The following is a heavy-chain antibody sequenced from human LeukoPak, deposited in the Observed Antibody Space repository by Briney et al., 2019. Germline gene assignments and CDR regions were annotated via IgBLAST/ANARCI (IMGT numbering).Heavy chain of an antibody. CDR2: IYSGGST. CDR1: GFTISSNY. D-gene: IGHD3-3*01. Sequence: PGGSLRLSCAASGFTISSNYMSWVRQAPGKGMEWVSVIYSGGSTYYAGTMKGRFTISRANSRNTLYLQMDSLRAEATAVYYCARDLWVGVRPEMRVGAFDIWGQGTMVTVSS. J-gene: IGHJ3*02. CDR3: ARDLWVGVRPEMRVGAFDI. V-gene: IGHV3-53*01.